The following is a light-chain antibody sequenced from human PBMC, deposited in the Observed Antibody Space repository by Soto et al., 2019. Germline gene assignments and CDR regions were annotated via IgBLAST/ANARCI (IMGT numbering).Light chain of an antibody. CDR3: QQRSNWPLT. CDR1: QSVSSY. J-gene: IGKJ1*01. CDR2: DAS. Sequence: EIVLTQSPATLSLSPGERATLSCRASQSVSSYLAWYQQKPGQAPRLLIYDASNRATGIPARFSGSGSGTDFTLTISGLEPEDFAVYYGQQRSNWPLTFGRGTKVEIK. V-gene: IGKV3-11*01.